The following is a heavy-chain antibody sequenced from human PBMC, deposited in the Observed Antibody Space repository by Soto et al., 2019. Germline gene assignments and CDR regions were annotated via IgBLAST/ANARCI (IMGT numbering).Heavy chain of an antibody. D-gene: IGHD6-19*01. CDR3: AKESRSSGWYGMYYYGMDV. Sequence: LRLSCAASGFTFSSYGMHWVRQAPGKGLEWVAVISYDGSNKYYADSVKGRFTISRDNSKNTLYLQMNSLRAEDTAVYYCAKESRSSGWYGMYYYGMDVWGQGTTITVSS. J-gene: IGHJ6*02. CDR2: ISYDGSNK. CDR1: GFTFSSYG. V-gene: IGHV3-30*18.